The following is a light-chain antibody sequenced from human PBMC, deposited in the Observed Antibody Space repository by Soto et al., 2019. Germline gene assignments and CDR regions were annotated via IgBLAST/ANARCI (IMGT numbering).Light chain of an antibody. CDR3: QQQGT. V-gene: IGKV3-20*01. CDR2: AAS. CDR1: QSLSSSY. J-gene: IGKJ2*01. Sequence: EIVLTQSPGTLSLSPGERATLSCRASQSLSSSYVVWYQQKPGQAPRLLIYAASRRATGIPDRFNGSGSATEYTLTISRLEPEDFAVYCCQQQGTFGQGTKLEIK.